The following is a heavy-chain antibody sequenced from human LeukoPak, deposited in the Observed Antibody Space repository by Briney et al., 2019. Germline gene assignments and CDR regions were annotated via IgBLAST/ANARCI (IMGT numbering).Heavy chain of an antibody. CDR1: VYIFSTYV. D-gene: IGHD5-18*01. J-gene: IGHJ3*02. V-gene: IGHV3-33*01. CDR3: ARGGYSYGHGLDI. CDR2: IWYDGSNK. Sequence: PGGSLRLSCAASVYIFSTYVMHWVRQAPGKGLEWVAVIWYDGSNKYYADSVKGRFTISRDNSKNTVYLQMNSLRADDTAVYYCARGGYSYGHGLDIWGQGTMVTVS.